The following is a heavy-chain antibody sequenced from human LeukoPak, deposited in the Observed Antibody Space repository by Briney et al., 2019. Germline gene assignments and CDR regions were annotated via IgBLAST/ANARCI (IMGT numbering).Heavy chain of an antibody. CDR2: ISSSGSTI. CDR3: ASSVVKGSYPRTNWFDP. J-gene: IGHJ5*02. CDR1: GFTFSDYY. Sequence: AGGSLRLSCAASGFTFSDYYMSWIRQAPGKGLEWVSYISSSGSTIYYADSVKGRFTISRDNAKNTLYLQMNSLRAEDTAVYYCASSVVKGSYPRTNWFDPWGQGTLVTVSS. D-gene: IGHD1-26*01. V-gene: IGHV3-11*01.